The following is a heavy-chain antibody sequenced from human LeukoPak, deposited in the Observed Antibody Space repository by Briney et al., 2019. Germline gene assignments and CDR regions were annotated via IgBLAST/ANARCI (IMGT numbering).Heavy chain of an antibody. CDR2: ISYDGSNK. D-gene: IGHD3-10*01. CDR1: GFTFSSYA. V-gene: IGHV3-30*04. J-gene: IGHJ4*02. CDR3: ARDQDRRPRGMNDY. Sequence: PGRSLRLSCAASGFTFSSYATHWVRQAPGKGLEWVAVISYDGSNKYYADSVKGRFTISRDNSKNTLYLQMNSLRAEDTAVYYCARDQDRRPRGMNDYWGQGTLVTVSS.